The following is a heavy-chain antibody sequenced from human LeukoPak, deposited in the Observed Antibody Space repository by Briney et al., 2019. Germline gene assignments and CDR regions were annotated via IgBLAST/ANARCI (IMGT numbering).Heavy chain of an antibody. CDR2: IIHILGIA. CDR1: GGALSSYA. CDR3: ARGASVYSSSDYYNFDY. Sequence: ASVRVSCTASGGALSSYAISGVRQAPGQGPEWMGGIIHILGIANYAQKFQGRVTITADKSTSTAYMELSSLRSEDTAVYYCARGASVYSSSDYYNFDYWGQGILVTVSS. J-gene: IGHJ4*02. D-gene: IGHD3-22*01. V-gene: IGHV1-69*10.